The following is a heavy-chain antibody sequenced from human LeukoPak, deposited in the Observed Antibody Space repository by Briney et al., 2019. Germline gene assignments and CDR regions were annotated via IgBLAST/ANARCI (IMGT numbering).Heavy chain of an antibody. CDR1: GGSISSSSYY. V-gene: IGHV4-39*07. D-gene: IGHD3-10*01. CDR2: IYYSGST. J-gene: IGHJ6*03. CDR3: ARAGYYYGSGSYFYYYYYMDV. Sequence: SSETLSLTCTVSGGSISSSSYYWGWIRQPPGKGLEWIGSIYYSGSTYYNPSLKSRVTISVDTSKNQFSLKLSSVTAADTAVYYCARAGYYYGSGSYFYYYYYMDVWGKGTTVTVSS.